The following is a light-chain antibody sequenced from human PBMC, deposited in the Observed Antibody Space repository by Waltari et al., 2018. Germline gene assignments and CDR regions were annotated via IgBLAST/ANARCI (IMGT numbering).Light chain of an antibody. CDR2: RND. CDR1: SSTLGNNA. CDR3: ASWDDSLNGHWV. J-gene: IGLJ3*02. V-gene: IGLV1-44*01. Sequence: QSVLTQPPSASGTPGQRVTISRSGTSSTLGNNAVNRCQQAPGTAPNLLIYRNDLRPSGVPDRFSASKSGTSASLAISGLQSEDEAEYYCASWDDSLNGHWVFGGGTKVTVL.